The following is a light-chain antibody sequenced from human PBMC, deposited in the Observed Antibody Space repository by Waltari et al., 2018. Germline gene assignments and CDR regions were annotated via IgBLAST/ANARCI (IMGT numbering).Light chain of an antibody. CDR3: QTGGHGTWV. CDR2: VNSDGSH. J-gene: IGLJ3*02. V-gene: IGLV4-69*01. CDR1: SGHSSHV. Sequence: LGRTHSPSASASLGASVKRTCTPRSGHSSHVIAWHQQQPEKGPRYLMKVNSDGSHRKGDKIPDRFSGSSSGAEHYLTISSLQSEDEADYYCQTGGHGTWVFGGGTKLTVL.